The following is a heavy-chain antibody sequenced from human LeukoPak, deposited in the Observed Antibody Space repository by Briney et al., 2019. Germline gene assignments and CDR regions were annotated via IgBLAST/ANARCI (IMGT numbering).Heavy chain of an antibody. CDR3: ARGNPANWGSGQISTRPGNFDY. J-gene: IGHJ4*02. CDR2: INHSGST. CDR1: GFTFSSYA. V-gene: IGHV4-34*01. D-gene: IGHD7-27*01. Sequence: KSGGSLRLSCAASGFTFSSYAMSWIRQPPGKGLEWIGEINHSGSTNYNPSLKSRVTISVDTSKNQFSLKLSSVTAADTAVYYCARGNPANWGSGQISTRPGNFDYWGQGTLVTVSS.